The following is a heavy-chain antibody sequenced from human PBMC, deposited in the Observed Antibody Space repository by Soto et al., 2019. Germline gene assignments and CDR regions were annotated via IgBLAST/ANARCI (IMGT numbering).Heavy chain of an antibody. D-gene: IGHD3-3*01. CDR1: GVTFSSYW. Sequence: GGSLRLSCAASGVTFSSYWMSWVRQAPGKGLEWVANIKQDGSEKYYVDSVKGRFTISRDNAKNSLYLQMNSLRAEDTAVYYCARDRYSYYDFWSGSLPYYYYGMDVWGQGTTVTVSS. V-gene: IGHV3-7*01. CDR2: IKQDGSEK. CDR3: ARDRYSYYDFWSGSLPYYYYGMDV. J-gene: IGHJ6*02.